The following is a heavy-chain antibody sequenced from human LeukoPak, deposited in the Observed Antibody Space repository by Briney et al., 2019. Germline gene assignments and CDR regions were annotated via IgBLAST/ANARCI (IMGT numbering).Heavy chain of an antibody. V-gene: IGHV3-74*01. CDR3: ARGGRNHGFDI. J-gene: IGHJ3*02. D-gene: IGHD3-16*01. Sequence: AGGSLRLSCAASGFIFSTYWMHWVRQAPGKGLVWVSRINSDGSDTIYADSVKGRFTISRDNAKNTLDLQLSSLGAEDTAVYYYARGGRNHGFDIWGQGTTVTVSS. CDR1: GFIFSTYW. CDR2: INSDGSDT.